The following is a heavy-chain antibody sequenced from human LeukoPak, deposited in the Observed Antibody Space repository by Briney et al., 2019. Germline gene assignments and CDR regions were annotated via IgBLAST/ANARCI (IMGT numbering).Heavy chain of an antibody. Sequence: SETLSLTCTVSGGSISSYYWSWIRQPAGKGLEWIGRIYTSGSTNYNPSLKSRVTMSVDTSKNQFSLKLSSVTAADTAVYYCAKAKRQYYYDRNPFDPWGQGTLVTVSS. CDR2: IYTSGST. D-gene: IGHD3-22*01. CDR3: AKAKRQYYYDRNPFDP. CDR1: GGSISSYY. J-gene: IGHJ5*02. V-gene: IGHV4-4*07.